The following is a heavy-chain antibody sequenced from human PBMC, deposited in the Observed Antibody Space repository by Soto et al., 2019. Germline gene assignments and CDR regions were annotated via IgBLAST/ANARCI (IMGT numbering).Heavy chain of an antibody. D-gene: IGHD6-19*01. V-gene: IGHV4-39*01. Sequence: PSETLSLTCTVSGGSISSSSYYWGWIRQPPGKGLEWIGSIYYSGSTYYNPSLKSRVTISVDTSKNQFSLKLSPVTAAETAVYSCARLPYSSGWYGSRDGYNVDYWGQGTLVTVSS. CDR3: ARLPYSSGWYGSRDGYNVDY. CDR2: IYYSGST. CDR1: GGSISSSSYY. J-gene: IGHJ4*02.